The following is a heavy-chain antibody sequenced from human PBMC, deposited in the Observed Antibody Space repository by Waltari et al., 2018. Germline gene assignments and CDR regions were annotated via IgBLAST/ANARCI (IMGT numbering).Heavy chain of an antibody. CDR2: ISEDASER. V-gene: IGHV3-7*01. Sequence: EVQLVESGGNLVHPGGSLRLSCVASGFTFSNNWMSWVRQAPGKGREWVAKISEDASERYYVDAVKGRFTISRDNAKNSLYLEMNSLRAEDTAMYYCARDIAYSLDYWGQGTLVTVSS. CDR3: ARDIAYSLDY. J-gene: IGHJ4*02. D-gene: IGHD4-4*01. CDR1: GFTFSNNW.